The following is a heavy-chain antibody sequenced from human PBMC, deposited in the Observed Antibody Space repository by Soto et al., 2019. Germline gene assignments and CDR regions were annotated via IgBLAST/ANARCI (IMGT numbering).Heavy chain of an antibody. CDR3: ARGSGYEYYYYYGMDV. J-gene: IGHJ6*02. V-gene: IGHV3-53*01. D-gene: IGHD5-12*01. Sequence: GGSLRLSCAASGFTVSSNYMSWVRQAPGKGLEWVSVIYSGGSTYYADSVKGRFTISRDNSKNTLYLQMNSLRAEDTAVYYCARGSGYEYYYYYGMDVWGQGTTATVSS. CDR1: GFTVSSNY. CDR2: IYSGGST.